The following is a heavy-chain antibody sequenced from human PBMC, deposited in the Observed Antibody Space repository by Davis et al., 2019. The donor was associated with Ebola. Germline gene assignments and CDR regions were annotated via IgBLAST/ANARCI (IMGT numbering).Heavy chain of an antibody. J-gene: IGHJ3*02. CDR3: AHFGVTQNAYDI. CDR2: INEDGITK. CDR1: GFTFRSNW. D-gene: IGHD3-10*01. Sequence: PGGSLRLSCAASGFTFRSNWMHWVRQAPGKGLVWVSRINEDGITKTYADSVKGRFTISRDNAKNTLYLQMNSLRAEDTAVYYCAHFGVTQNAYDIWGQGTMVTVSS. V-gene: IGHV3-74*01.